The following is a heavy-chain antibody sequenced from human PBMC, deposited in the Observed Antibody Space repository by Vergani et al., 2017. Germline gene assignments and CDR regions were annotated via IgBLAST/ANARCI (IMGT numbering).Heavy chain of an antibody. CDR3: ATPLWFGELSHLTPGFLDLQN. V-gene: IGHV1-69-2*01. J-gene: IGHJ1*01. Sequence: EVQLVPSGAEVKKPGATVKISCKVSGYTFTDYYMHWVQQAPGKGLEWMGLVDPEDGETIYAEKFQGRVTITADTSTDTAYMELSSLRSEDTAVYYCATPLWFGELSHLTPGFLDLQNWGQGTLVTVSS. CDR2: VDPEDGET. CDR1: GYTFTDYY. D-gene: IGHD3-10*01.